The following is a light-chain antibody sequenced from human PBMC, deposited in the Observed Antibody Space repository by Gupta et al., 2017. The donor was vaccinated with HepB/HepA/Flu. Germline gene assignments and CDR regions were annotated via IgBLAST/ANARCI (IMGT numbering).Light chain of an antibody. J-gene: IGKJ4*01. CDR2: DAS. Sequence: IQLTQSPSSLSASVGDRVTITCQASQYISNYLNWYQQRPGKAPNLLIYDASYLETWVPSRFSGSGFGTDFTFTISSLQPEDVATYYCQHYDIHPLTFGGGTKVEIK. V-gene: IGKV1-33*01. CDR3: QHYDIHPLT. CDR1: QYISNY.